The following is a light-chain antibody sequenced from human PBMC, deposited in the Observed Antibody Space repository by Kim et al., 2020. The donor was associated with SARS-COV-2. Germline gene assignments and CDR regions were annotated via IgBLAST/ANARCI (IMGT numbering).Light chain of an antibody. J-gene: IGLJ3*02. CDR1: SSDVGGYNY. V-gene: IGLV2-14*03. Sequence: QSALTQPASVSGSPAQSITIPCTITSSDVGGYNYVSWYQQHPGKAPKLMIYDVSNRPSGVSNRFSGSKSGNTASLTISGLQAEDEANYYCSSYSSSGSPWVFGGGTKVTVL. CDR2: DVS. CDR3: SSYSSSGSPWV.